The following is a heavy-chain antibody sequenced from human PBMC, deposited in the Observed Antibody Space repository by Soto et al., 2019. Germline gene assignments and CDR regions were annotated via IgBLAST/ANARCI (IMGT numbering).Heavy chain of an antibody. CDR3: VREINKWFDP. CDR2: VSSSGTTT. D-gene: IGHD3-16*01. J-gene: IGHJ5*02. CDR1: GFTFRSYE. V-gene: IGHV3-48*03. Sequence: EVQLVESGGRLVQPGGSLRLSCATSGFTFRSYEMNWVRQAPGKGLEWIAYVSSSGTTTKYADSVRGRFTISKDNEKMSLDLQMYSLRVDDTALYYFVREINKWFDPWGQGTLVTVSS.